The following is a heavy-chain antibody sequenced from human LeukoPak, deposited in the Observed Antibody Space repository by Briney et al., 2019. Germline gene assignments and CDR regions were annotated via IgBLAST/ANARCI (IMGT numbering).Heavy chain of an antibody. CDR1: GYNFTSYG. V-gene: IGHV1-18*04. D-gene: IGHD3-9*01. CDR3: ARVTPGGYEGFDWLENFDY. CDR2: ISAYNGNT. J-gene: IGHJ4*02. Sequence: ASVKVSCKASGYNFTSYGISWVRQAPGQGLEWMGWISAYNGNTNYAQKLQGRVTMTTDTSTSTAYMELRSLRSDDTAVYYCARVTPGGYEGFDWLENFDYWGQGTLVTVSS.